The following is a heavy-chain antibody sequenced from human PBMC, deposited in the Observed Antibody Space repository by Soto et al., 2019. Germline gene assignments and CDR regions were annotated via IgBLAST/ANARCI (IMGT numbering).Heavy chain of an antibody. CDR2: IIPIFGTA. Sequence: EASVKVSCKASGGTFSSYAISWVRQAPGQGLEWMGGIIPIFGTANYAQKFQGRVTITADESTSTAYMELSSLRSEDTAVYYCARVKGGYSYGSLYYYYGMDVWGQGTTVTVSS. CDR3: ARVKGGYSYGSLYYYYGMDV. V-gene: IGHV1-69*13. D-gene: IGHD5-18*01. J-gene: IGHJ6*02. CDR1: GGTFSSYA.